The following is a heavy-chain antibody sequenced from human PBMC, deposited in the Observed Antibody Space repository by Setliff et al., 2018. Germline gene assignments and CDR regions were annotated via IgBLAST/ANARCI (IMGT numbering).Heavy chain of an antibody. D-gene: IGHD2-15*01. CDR3: ASFARDEGVGDYGGY. Sequence: GASVKVSCKASGGTFSSYAISWMRQAPGQGLEWMGRIIPIFGTANYAQRFQGRVTITADESTSTAYMELSSLRSEDTAVYYCASFARDEGVGDYGGYWGQGTLVTVSS. CDR1: GGTFSSYA. CDR2: IIPIFGTA. V-gene: IGHV1-69*13. J-gene: IGHJ4*02.